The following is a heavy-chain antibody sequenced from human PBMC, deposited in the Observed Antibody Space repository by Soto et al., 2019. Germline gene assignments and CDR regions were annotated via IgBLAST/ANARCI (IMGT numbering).Heavy chain of an antibody. Sequence: PSETLSLTCAVYGGSFSGYYWSWIRQPPGKGLEWIGEINHSGSTNYNPSLKSRVTISVDTSKNQFSLKLSSVTAADTAVYYCARVRRYYKDIDYWGQGTLVTVSS. D-gene: IGHD3-10*01. J-gene: IGHJ4*02. V-gene: IGHV4-34*01. CDR2: INHSGST. CDR3: ARVRRYYKDIDY. CDR1: GGSFSGYY.